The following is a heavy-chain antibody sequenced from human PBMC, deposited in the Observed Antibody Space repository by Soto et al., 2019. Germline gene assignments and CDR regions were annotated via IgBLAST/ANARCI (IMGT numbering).Heavy chain of an antibody. CDR1: GFTFSSYA. CDR2: LSGSGGST. Sequence: EVQLLESGGGLVQPGGSLRLSCAASGFTFSSYAMNWVRQAPGKGLEWVSVLSGSGGSTYYADSVKGRFTISRDNYKNAQYLQMNRLRAEDTAVYYCAKRTVGWYFDLWGRGNLVTVSS. J-gene: IGHJ2*01. D-gene: IGHD4-17*01. CDR3: AKRTVGWYFDL. V-gene: IGHV3-23*01.